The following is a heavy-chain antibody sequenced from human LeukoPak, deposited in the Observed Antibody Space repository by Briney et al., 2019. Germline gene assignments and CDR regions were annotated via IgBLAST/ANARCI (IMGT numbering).Heavy chain of an antibody. V-gene: IGHV4-39*07. Sequence: KASETLSLTCTVSGGSISSSSYYWGWIRQPPGKGLEWIGSIYYSGSTYYNPSLKSRVTISVDTSKNQFSLKLSSVTAADTAVYYCARALGRITWALDWGQGTLVTVSS. J-gene: IGHJ4*02. CDR1: GGSISSSSYY. CDR3: ARALGRITWALD. D-gene: IGHD3-16*01. CDR2: IYYSGST.